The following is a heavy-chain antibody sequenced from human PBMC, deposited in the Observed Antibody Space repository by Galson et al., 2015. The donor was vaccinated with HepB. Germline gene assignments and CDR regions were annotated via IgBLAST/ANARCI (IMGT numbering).Heavy chain of an antibody. CDR3: ARVSCSSSICYPAAS. Sequence: SLRLSCAASGFTFSIYGMDWVRQAPGKGLEWVSLIGYRSSNKYFADSVRGRFTISRDNSKNTLYLQMNSLRVEDTAVYYCARVSCSSSICYPAASCGHATLVTVS. D-gene: IGHD2-2*01. CDR2: IGYRSSNK. J-gene: IGHJ5*01. CDR1: GFTFSIYG. V-gene: IGHV3-33*08.